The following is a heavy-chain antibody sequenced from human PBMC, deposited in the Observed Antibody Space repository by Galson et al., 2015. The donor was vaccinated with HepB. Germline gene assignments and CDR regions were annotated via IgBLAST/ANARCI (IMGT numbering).Heavy chain of an antibody. J-gene: IGHJ3*02. CDR2: INPDGSNT. V-gene: IGHV3-74*01. D-gene: IGHD5-18*01. Sequence: SLRLSCAASRFTFSSYWIHWVRQVSGKGLVWVARINPDGSNTIYADSVKGRFTISRDNAKNTLYLQMNSLRADDTAVYYCAGGKSYGFHAFDIWGQGTMVTVFS. CDR3: AGGKSYGFHAFDI. CDR1: RFTFSSYW.